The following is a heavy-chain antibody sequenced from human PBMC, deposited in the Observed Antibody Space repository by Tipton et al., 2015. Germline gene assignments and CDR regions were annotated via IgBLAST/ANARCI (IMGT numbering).Heavy chain of an antibody. Sequence: SLRLSCAASGFVVSLNYMTWVRQAPGKGLDWVSMIDSGGRTSYADSVKGRFTISRDNSKNTLYLEMNTLRVEDTALYYCTTRGDFFENWGQGTLVTVSS. CDR1: GFVVSLNY. CDR2: IDSGGRT. V-gene: IGHV3-53*01. D-gene: IGHD3-10*01. CDR3: TTRGDFFEN. J-gene: IGHJ4*02.